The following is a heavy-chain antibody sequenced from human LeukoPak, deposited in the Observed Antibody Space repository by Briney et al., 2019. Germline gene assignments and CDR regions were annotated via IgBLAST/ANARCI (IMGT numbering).Heavy chain of an antibody. V-gene: IGHV1-8*01. J-gene: IGHJ3*02. CDR2: MNPNSGNT. CDR1: GYTFTSYD. D-gene: IGHD1-26*01. Sequence: ASVKVSCKASGYTFTSYDINWVRQATGQGLEWMGWMNPNSGNTGCAQKFQGRVTMTRNTSISTAYMELSSLRSEDTAVYYCARDRIVGPTDAFDIWGQGTMVTVSS. CDR3: ARDRIVGPTDAFDI.